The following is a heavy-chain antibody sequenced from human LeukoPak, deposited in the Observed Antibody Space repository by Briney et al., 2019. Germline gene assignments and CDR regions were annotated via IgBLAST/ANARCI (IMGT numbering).Heavy chain of an antibody. V-gene: IGHV3-33*01. J-gene: IGHJ4*02. CDR3: ARLTLGY. CDR2: IWYDGSNK. Sequence: GGSLRLSCAASGFTFSSYGMHWVRQAPGKGLEWVAVIWYDGSNKYYADSVKGRFTISRDNAKNSLYLQMNSLRAEDTAVYYCARLTLGYWGQGTLVTVSS. D-gene: IGHD1-14*01. CDR1: GFTFSSYG.